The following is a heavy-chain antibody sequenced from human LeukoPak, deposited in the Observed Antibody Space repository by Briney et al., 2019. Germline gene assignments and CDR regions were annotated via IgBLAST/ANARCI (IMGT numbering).Heavy chain of an antibody. J-gene: IGHJ4*02. Sequence: PGRSLRLSCAASGFTFSSYSMNWVRQAPGKGLEWVSSISSSSSYIYYADSVKGRFTISRDNAKNSVYLQMNSLRVEDTAVYYCARRRTGTNYYDYWGQGTLVTVSS. CDR3: ARRRTGTNYYDY. D-gene: IGHD1-1*01. CDR2: ISSSSSYI. CDR1: GFTFSSYS. V-gene: IGHV3-21*01.